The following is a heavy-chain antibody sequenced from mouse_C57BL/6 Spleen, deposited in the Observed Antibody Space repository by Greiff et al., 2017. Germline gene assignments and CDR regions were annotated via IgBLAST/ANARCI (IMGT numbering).Heavy chain of an antibody. CDR3: ARSGADWDY. V-gene: IGHV1-69*01. CDR2: IDPSDSYT. J-gene: IGHJ2*01. D-gene: IGHD2-13*01. CDR1: GYTFTSYW. Sequence: QVQLQQPGAELVMPGASVKLSCKASGYTFTSYWMHWVKQRPGQGLEWIGEIDPSDSYTNYNQKFKGKSTLTVDNSSSTAYMQLSSLTSEDSAVYYCARSGADWDYWGQGTTLTVSS.